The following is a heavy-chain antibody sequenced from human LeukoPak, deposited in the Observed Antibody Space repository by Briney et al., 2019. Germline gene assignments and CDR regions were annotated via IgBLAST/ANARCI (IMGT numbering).Heavy chain of an antibody. J-gene: IGHJ4*02. Sequence: GGSLRLSCAASGFDFNDFAMTWVRQAPGKGLEWVSSMSGSGDTTEYAASVKGRFTISRDNAKKTLYLEMNSLRVEDTAIYYCARRNGYTITGDYWGQGTLVTVSS. CDR2: MSGSGDTT. D-gene: IGHD6-13*01. CDR3: ARRNGYTITGDY. CDR1: GFDFNDFA. V-gene: IGHV3-23*01.